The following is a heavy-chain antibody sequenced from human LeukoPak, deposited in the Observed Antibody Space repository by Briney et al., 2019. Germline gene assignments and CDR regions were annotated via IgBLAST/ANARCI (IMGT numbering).Heavy chain of an antibody. CDR2: IDNDGSDT. J-gene: IGHJ3*01. CDR3: ARGGFSHGFDV. V-gene: IGHV3-74*01. CDR1: GFTFHSYW. Sequence: GESLRLSCAASGFTFHSYWIHWVRQAPGKGLVWVGRIDNDGSDTIYADSVKGRFTVFRDNAKNTLYLQMNSLRAEDTAVYFCARGGFSHGFDVWGQGTVVTVSS. D-gene: IGHD5-12*01.